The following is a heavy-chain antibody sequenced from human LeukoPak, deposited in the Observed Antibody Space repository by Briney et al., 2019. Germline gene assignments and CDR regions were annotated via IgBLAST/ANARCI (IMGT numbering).Heavy chain of an antibody. CDR2: INHRGTT. CDR1: GGSFSGYY. D-gene: IGHD3-10*01. J-gene: IGHJ5*02. V-gene: IGHV4-34*01. Sequence: PSETLSLTCAVYGGSFSGYYWSWIRQPPGKGLEWIGEINHRGTTNYNPSLKGRITISLDTSKNHFSLRLSSVTAADTAVYYCARGRLGGSGSYYHNWFDPWGQGTLVTVSS. CDR3: ARGRLGGSGSYYHNWFDP.